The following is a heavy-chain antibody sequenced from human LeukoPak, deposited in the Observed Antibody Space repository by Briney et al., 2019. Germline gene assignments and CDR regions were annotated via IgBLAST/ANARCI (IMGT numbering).Heavy chain of an antibody. CDR1: GGSINSYY. J-gene: IGHJ5*02. Sequence: SETLSLTCTVSGGSINSYYWSWIRQPPGKGLEWIGYIYYSGSTNYNPSLKSRVTISVDTSKNQFSLKLSSVTAADTAVYYCARASGTIRYRYNWFDPWGQGTLVTVSS. V-gene: IGHV4-59*12. CDR2: IYYSGST. CDR3: ARASGTIRYRYNWFDP. D-gene: IGHD1-1*01.